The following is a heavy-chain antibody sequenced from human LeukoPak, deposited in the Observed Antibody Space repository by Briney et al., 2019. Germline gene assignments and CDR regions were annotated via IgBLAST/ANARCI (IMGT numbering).Heavy chain of an antibody. CDR2: IYSGGST. D-gene: IGHD3-10*01. CDR1: GFTVSSNY. CDR3: ARGRGSGSYYLYYYYGLDV. J-gene: IGHJ6*02. V-gene: IGHV3-53*01. Sequence: PGGSLRLSCEASGFTVSSNYMSWVRQTPGKGLEWVSVIYSGGSTYYADSVKGRFTISRDNSKNTLYLQMNSLRAEDTAVYYCARGRGSGSYYLYYYYGLDVWGQGTTVTVSS.